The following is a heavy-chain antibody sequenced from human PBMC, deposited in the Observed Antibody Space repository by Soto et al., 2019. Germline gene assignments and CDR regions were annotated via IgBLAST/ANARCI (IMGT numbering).Heavy chain of an antibody. CDR1: GFTVSSHY. V-gene: IGHV3-53*02. CDR2: IYSGGST. J-gene: IGHJ4*02. D-gene: IGHD2-21*02. CDR3: ARGAGGGSDCCPLDY. Sequence: EVQLVETGGGLMQPGVSLRLSCAASGFTVSSHYMSWVRQAPGKGLEWVSFIYSGGSTYYAGSVKGRFTISRDNAKNTLYLQMNSLRVEDTAVYYCARGAGGGSDCCPLDYWGQGTLVTVSS.